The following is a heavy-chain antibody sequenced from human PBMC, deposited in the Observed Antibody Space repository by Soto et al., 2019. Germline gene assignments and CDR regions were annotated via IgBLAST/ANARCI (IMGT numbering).Heavy chain of an antibody. D-gene: IGHD2-15*01. Sequence: SETLSLTCTVSGGSISSYYWSWIRQPPGKGLEWIGWIYNSGSTNYNPSLKSRVTTSVDTSKNQFSLKLSSVTAADTAMYFCARGHRYCSGGSCYLFDYWGQGTPVTVSS. V-gene: IGHV4-59*01. CDR3: ARGHRYCSGGSCYLFDY. CDR2: IYNSGST. CDR1: GGSISSYY. J-gene: IGHJ4*02.